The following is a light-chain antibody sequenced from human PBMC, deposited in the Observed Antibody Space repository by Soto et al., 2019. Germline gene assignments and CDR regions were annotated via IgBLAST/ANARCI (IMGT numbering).Light chain of an antibody. J-gene: IGKJ2*01. CDR1: QSVSSN. V-gene: IGKV3-15*01. CDR3: QQYNNWPPRYT. CDR2: GAS. Sequence: EIVMTQSPATLSVSPGERATLSCRASQSVSSNLAWYQQKPGQAPRLLIYGASTRATGIPARFSGSGSGTEFTLTISSLQSEDFAVYSCQQYNNWPPRYTFGQGTKLEIQ.